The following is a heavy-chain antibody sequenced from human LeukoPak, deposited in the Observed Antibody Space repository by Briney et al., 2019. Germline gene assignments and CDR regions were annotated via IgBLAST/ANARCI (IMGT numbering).Heavy chain of an antibody. CDR1: GGSISSSSYY. Sequence: SETLSLTCTVSGGSISSSSYYWSWIRQPAGKGLEWIGRIYTSGSTNYNPSLKSRVTMSVDTSKNQFSLKLSSVTAADTAVYFCARRSIAAVDSWGQGTLVTVSS. D-gene: IGHD6-6*01. V-gene: IGHV4-61*02. CDR2: IYTSGST. J-gene: IGHJ4*02. CDR3: ARRSIAAVDS.